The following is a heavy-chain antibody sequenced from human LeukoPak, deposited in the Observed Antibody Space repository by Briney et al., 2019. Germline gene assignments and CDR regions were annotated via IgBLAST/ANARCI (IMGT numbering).Heavy chain of an antibody. CDR3: ARGGRWLRGLDY. V-gene: IGHV3-30*19. CDR1: GFTFSSYG. D-gene: IGHD5-12*01. J-gene: IGHJ4*02. CDR2: ISYDGSNK. Sequence: PGGSLRLSCAASGFTFSSYGMHWVRQAPGKGLEWVAVISYDGSNKYYADSVKGRLTISRDNSKNTLYLQMNSLRAEDTAVYYCARGGRWLRGLDYWGQGTLVTVSS.